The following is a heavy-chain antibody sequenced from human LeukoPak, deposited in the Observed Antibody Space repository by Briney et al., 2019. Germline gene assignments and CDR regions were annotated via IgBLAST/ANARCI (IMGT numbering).Heavy chain of an antibody. CDR1: GFTFSSYS. Sequence: GGSLRLSCAASGFTFSSYSMNWVRRAPGKGLEWVSSISSSSSYIYYADSVKGRFTISRDNAKNSLYLQMNSLRAEDTAVYYCARDPSGNWGWIDYWGQGTLVTVSS. J-gene: IGHJ4*02. CDR2: ISSSSSYI. D-gene: IGHD7-27*01. V-gene: IGHV3-21*01. CDR3: ARDPSGNWGWIDY.